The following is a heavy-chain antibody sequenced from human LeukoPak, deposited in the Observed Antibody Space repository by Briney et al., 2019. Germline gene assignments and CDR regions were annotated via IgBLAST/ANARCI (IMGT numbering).Heavy chain of an antibody. CDR1: GGSISSYY. V-gene: IGHV4-59*01. Sequence: PSETLSLTCTVSGGSISSYYWSWIRQPPGKGLEWIGYIYYSGSTNYNPSLKSRVTISVHTSKNQFSLKLSSVTAADTAVYYCARGPDFWSGYPYYFDYWGQGTLVTVSS. CDR3: ARGPDFWSGYPYYFDY. CDR2: IYYSGST. D-gene: IGHD3-3*01. J-gene: IGHJ4*02.